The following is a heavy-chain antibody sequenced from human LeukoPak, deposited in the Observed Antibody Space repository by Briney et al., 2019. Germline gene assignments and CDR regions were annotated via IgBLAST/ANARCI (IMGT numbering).Heavy chain of an antibody. D-gene: IGHD1-26*01. Sequence: ASVKVSCKASGYTFTGYYMHWVRQAAGQGLEWLGWINPDSGGTNYAQKFQGRVTMTRDTSISTAYMELSRLRSDDTAVYYCARPRVGAKNWFDPWGQGTLVTVSS. CDR1: GYTFTGYY. J-gene: IGHJ5*02. CDR2: INPDSGGT. CDR3: ARPRVGAKNWFDP. V-gene: IGHV1-2*02.